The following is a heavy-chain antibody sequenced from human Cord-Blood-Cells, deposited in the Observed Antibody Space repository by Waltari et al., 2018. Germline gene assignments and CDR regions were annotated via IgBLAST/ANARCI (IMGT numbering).Heavy chain of an antibody. CDR3: ARSYYDSSGYFDY. CDR2: KKQDGSEK. CDR1: GFTFSSYW. D-gene: IGHD3-22*01. Sequence: EVQLVESGGGLVQPGGSLRLSCAASGFTFSSYWMSWVRQAPGKGLEWVANKKQDGSEKYYGDSVKGRFTISRDNAKNSLYLQMNSLRAEDTAVYYCARSYYDSSGYFDYWGQGTLVTVSS. V-gene: IGHV3-7*01. J-gene: IGHJ4*02.